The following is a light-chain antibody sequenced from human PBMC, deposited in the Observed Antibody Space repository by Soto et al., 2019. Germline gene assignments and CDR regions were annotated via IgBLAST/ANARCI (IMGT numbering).Light chain of an antibody. CDR3: SSYTSSSTLV. V-gene: IGLV2-14*01. CDR2: QVS. CDR1: SSDVGGYNY. Sequence: QSALTQPASVSGSPGQSITISCTGTSSDVGGYNYVSWFQQPPGKAPKLMIYQVSNRPSGVSSRFSGSKSGNTASLTISGLQAEDEADYYCSSYTSSSTLVFGTGTKVTVL. J-gene: IGLJ1*01.